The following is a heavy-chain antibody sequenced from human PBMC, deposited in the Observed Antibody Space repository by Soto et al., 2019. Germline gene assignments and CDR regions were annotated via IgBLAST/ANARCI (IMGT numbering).Heavy chain of an antibody. Sequence: GASVKVSCKASGYTFTSYYMHWVRQAPGQGLEWMGIINPSGGSTSYAQKFQGRVTMTRDTSTSTVYMELSSLRSEDTAVYYCARRTYYYDSSGYYFDYWGQGTLVTVS. CDR3: ARRTYYYDSSGYYFDY. CDR1: GYTFTSYY. V-gene: IGHV1-46*03. J-gene: IGHJ4*02. CDR2: INPSGGST. D-gene: IGHD3-22*01.